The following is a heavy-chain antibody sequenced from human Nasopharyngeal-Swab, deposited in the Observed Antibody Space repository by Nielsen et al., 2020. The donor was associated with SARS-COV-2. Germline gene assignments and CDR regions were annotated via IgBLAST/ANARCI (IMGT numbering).Heavy chain of an antibody. CDR2: IRSKGNNYAT. D-gene: IGHD2-15*01. V-gene: IGHV3-73*01. CDR1: GFTFSDSA. Sequence: GESLKISCAASGFTFSDSAIHWVRRASGKGLEWVGRIRSKGNNYATAYAASVKGRFTIFRDDPTNTAYLQMNSLKTEDTAMYYCTRCGGGCYSGRDYWGQGTLVTVSS. CDR3: TRCGGGCYSGRDY. J-gene: IGHJ4*02.